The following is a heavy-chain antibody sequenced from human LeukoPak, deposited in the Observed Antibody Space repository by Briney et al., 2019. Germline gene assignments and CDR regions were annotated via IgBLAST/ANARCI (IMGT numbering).Heavy chain of an antibody. Sequence: AGGSLRLSCAASGFIVSSNYMSWVRQAPGKGPEWVSVIYGSGTTQYADSVKGRFTIPRDNSRNTLNLQMNSLKAEDTAMYYCASHNYYDTSGYYYSLDYWGQGTLVTVSS. V-gene: IGHV3-53*01. CDR1: GFIVSSNY. CDR2: IYGSGTT. CDR3: ASHNYYDTSGYYYSLDY. J-gene: IGHJ4*02. D-gene: IGHD3-22*01.